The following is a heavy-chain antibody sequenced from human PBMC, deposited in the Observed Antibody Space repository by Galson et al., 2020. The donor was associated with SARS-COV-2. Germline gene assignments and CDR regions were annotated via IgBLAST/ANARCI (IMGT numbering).Heavy chain of an antibody. Sequence: TGGSLRLSCAASGFTFSSCWMHWVRQAPGKGLVWVSRINSDGSSTSYADSVKGRFTISRDNAKNTLYLQMNSLRAEDTAVYYCARVGTRSGWKYYFDYWGRGTLVTVSS. J-gene: IGHJ4*02. V-gene: IGHV3-74*01. CDR1: GFTFSSCW. CDR2: INSDGSST. CDR3: ARVGTRSGWKYYFDY. D-gene: IGHD6-19*01.